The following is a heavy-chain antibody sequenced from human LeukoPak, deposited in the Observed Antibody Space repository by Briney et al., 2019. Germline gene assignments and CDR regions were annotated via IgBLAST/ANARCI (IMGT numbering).Heavy chain of an antibody. CDR1: GFTFSSYW. V-gene: IGHV3-74*01. D-gene: IGHD6-19*01. CDR2: INSDGSST. CDR3: ARVPVGYQGYSSAWYTDY. Sequence: PGGSLRLSCAASGFTFSSYWMHWVRQAPGKGLVWVSRINSDGSSTSYADSVRGRFTISRDNAKNSLYLQMNSLRAEDTAVYYCARVPVGYQGYSSAWYTDYWGQGTLVSVSS. J-gene: IGHJ4*02.